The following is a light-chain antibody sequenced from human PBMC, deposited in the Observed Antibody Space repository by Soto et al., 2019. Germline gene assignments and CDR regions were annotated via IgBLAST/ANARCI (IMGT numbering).Light chain of an antibody. CDR2: LNSDGSH. J-gene: IGLJ2*01. CDR1: SGHSSYA. V-gene: IGLV4-69*01. Sequence: QLVLTQSPSASASLGASVKLTCTLSSGHSSYAFAWHQQQPEKGPRYLMKLNSDGSHSKGDGIPDRFSGSSSGAERYLTISSLQSEDEADYYCQTWGSGTVVFGGGTKVTVL. CDR3: QTWGSGTVV.